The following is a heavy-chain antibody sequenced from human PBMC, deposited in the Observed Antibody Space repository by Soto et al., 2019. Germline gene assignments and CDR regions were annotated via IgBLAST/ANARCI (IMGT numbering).Heavy chain of an antibody. CDR2: ISWDGGST. Sequence: EVQLVESGGVVVQPGGSLRLSCAASGFTFDDYTMHWVRQAPGKGLEWVSLISWDGGSTYYADSVKGRFTIXXXNSKXXXXXXXXXXXXXXTALYYCAKDRRSSGWPDYWGQGTLVTVSS. CDR3: AKDRRSSGWPDY. V-gene: IGHV3-43*01. J-gene: IGHJ4*02. D-gene: IGHD6-19*01. CDR1: GFTFDDYT.